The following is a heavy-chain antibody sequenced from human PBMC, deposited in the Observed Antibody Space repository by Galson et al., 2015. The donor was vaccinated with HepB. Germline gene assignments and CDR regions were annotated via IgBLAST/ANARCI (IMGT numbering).Heavy chain of an antibody. D-gene: IGHD3-22*01. CDR3: ARGGVTDSRGYYSHFDY. CDR2: INPSGGST. CDR1: GYTFSSYF. V-gene: IGHV1-46*03. Sequence: SVKVSCKASGYTFSSYFMHWVRQAPGQGLEWMGIINPSGGSTSYGQKFQDRVTMTRDTSTSTFYMELSSLRSEDTAVYHCARGGVTDSRGYYSHFDYWGQGTLVTVSS. J-gene: IGHJ4*02.